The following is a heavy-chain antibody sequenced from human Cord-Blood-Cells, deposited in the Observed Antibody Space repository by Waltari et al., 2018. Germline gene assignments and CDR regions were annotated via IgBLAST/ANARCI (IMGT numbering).Heavy chain of an antibody. CDR3: AKLGDIAARHFDI. J-gene: IGHJ3*02. CDR1: GYSFTSYW. V-gene: IGHV5-51*01. D-gene: IGHD6-6*01. CDR2: LDPGNTDT. Sequence: EVQLVQSGAEVKKPGESLKISCTGSGYSFTSYWMGWVRQMPGKGLEWMGILDPGNTDTRYSPSFQGQDTISADKSISTAYLQWSGLNASDTAMYYCAKLGDIAARHFDIWGQGTMVTVSS.